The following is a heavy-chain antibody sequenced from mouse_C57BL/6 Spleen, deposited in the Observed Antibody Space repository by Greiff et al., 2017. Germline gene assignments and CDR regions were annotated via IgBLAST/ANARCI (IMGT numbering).Heavy chain of an antibody. CDR3: ARGGNYVPFDY. CDR2: ISYSGST. J-gene: IGHJ2*01. D-gene: IGHD2-1*01. V-gene: IGHV3-1*01. Sequence: EVKLVESGPGMVKPSQSLSLTCTVTGYSITSGYDWHWIRHFPGNKLEWMGYISYSGSTNYNPSLKSRISITHDTSKNHFFLKLNSVTTEDTATYYCARGGNYVPFDYWGQGTTLTVSS. CDR1: GYSITSGYD.